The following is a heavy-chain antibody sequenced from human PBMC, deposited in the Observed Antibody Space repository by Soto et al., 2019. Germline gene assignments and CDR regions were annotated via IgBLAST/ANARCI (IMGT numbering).Heavy chain of an antibody. D-gene: IGHD4-17*01. J-gene: IGHJ3*02. CDR3: ATGLYGDYISGAFDI. V-gene: IGHV1-24*01. CDR1: GYTLTELS. Sequence: ASVKVSCKVSGYTLTELSMHWVRQAPGKGLEWMGGFDPEDGETIYAQKFQGRVTMTEDTSTDTAYMELSSLRSEDTAVYYCATGLYGDYISGAFDIWGQGTMVTVS. CDR2: FDPEDGET.